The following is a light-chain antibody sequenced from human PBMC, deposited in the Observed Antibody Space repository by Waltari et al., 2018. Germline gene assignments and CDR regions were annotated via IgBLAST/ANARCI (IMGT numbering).Light chain of an antibody. Sequence: DMGITQSPESLAVLLGATGTINCHSSQSVLYSSNDKNYFAWYQQKPGQPPKLLIYWASTRESGVPDRFSGSGSGTDFTLTISSLQAEDAAVYYCQQYYNDATFGQGTKVEIK. CDR1: QSVLYSSNDKNY. J-gene: IGKJ1*01. V-gene: IGKV4-1*01. CDR3: QQYYNDAT. CDR2: WAS.